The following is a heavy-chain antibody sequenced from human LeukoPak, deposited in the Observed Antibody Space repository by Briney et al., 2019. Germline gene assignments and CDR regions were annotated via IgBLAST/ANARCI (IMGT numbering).Heavy chain of an antibody. J-gene: IGHJ4*02. CDR2: ISGSGGST. V-gene: IGHV3-23*01. D-gene: IGHD3-10*01. Sequence: GGSLRLSCAASGFTFSSYAMSWVRQAPGEGLEWVSAISGSGGSTYYADSVKGRFTISRDNSKNTLYLQMNSLRAEDTAVYYCAKDPSRGGGYPTWDQGTLVTVSS. CDR3: AKDPSRGGGYPT. CDR1: GFTFSSYA.